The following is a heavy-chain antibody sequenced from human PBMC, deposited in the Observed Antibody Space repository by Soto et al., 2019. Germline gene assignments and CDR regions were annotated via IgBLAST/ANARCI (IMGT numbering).Heavy chain of an antibody. CDR3: ARDREYYDSSGLYFDY. D-gene: IGHD3-22*01. CDR1: GSSISDYY. Sequence: LSLTCSVSGSSISDYYWSWIRQPPGKGLEWIGYTYYGWNTNYNPSLKSRVTISVDTSKNQFSLKLISVTAADTAVYYCARDREYYDSSGLYFDYWGQGTLVTVSS. J-gene: IGHJ4*02. CDR2: TYYGWNT. V-gene: IGHV4-59*01.